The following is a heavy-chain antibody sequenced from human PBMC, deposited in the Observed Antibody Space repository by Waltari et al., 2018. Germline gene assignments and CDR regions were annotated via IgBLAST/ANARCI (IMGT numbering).Heavy chain of an antibody. D-gene: IGHD5-12*01. J-gene: IGHJ6*02. CDR2: IYYSGST. CDR3: ARDPSKRWLQYGMDV. Sequence: QVQLQESGPGLVKPSETLSLPCPVSGGSISSSSWSWIRPPPGKGLEWIGYIYYSGSTNYNPSLKSRVTISVDTSKNQFSLKLSSVTAADTAVYYCARDPSKRWLQYGMDVWGQGTTVTVSS. V-gene: IGHV4-59*01. CDR1: GGSISSSS.